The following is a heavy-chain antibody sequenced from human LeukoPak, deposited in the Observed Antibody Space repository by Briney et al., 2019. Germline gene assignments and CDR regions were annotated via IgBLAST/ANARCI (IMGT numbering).Heavy chain of an antibody. CDR1: GGSISTYY. D-gene: IGHD2-15*01. J-gene: IGHJ3*02. CDR3: AREDCSGGSCYSLSLTPVFHVFDI. Sequence: KPSETLSLTCTVSGGSISTYYWSWIRQPPGKGLEWIGYIQNRGNTYYNPSLKSRVTISVDTSKSQFSLRLSSVTTADTAVYYCAREDCSGGSCYSLSLTPVFHVFDIWGQGTMVTVSS. CDR2: IQNRGNT. V-gene: IGHV4-59*01.